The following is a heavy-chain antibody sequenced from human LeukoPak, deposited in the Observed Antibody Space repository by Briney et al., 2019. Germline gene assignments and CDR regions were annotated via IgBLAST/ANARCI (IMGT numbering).Heavy chain of an antibody. CDR2: INHSGST. CDR3: ARAKRRTSSLIYYFDY. J-gene: IGHJ4*02. CDR1: GGSFSGYY. D-gene: IGHD3-16*01. V-gene: IGHV4-34*01. Sequence: SETLSLTCAVYGGSFSGYYWSWIRQPPGKGLEWIGEINHSGSTNYNPSLKSRVTISVDTSKNQFSLKLSSVTAADTAVYYCARAKRRTSSLIYYFDYWGQGTLVTASS.